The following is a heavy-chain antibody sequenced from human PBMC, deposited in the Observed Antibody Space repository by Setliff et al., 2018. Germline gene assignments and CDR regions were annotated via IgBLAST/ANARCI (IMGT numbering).Heavy chain of an antibody. CDR3: ARAHTWSLPNDNSGYPGWFDP. V-gene: IGHV4-39*02. CDR2: IYYSGGT. J-gene: IGHJ5*02. CDR1: GDSISSSNSF. D-gene: IGHD3-22*01. Sequence: ETLSLTCTVSGDSISSSNSFWGWIRQPPGKGLEWIGSIYYSGGTYYNPSLKSRVTMSVDTSKNHVSLKLSSVTAADTAVYYCARAHTWSLPNDNSGYPGWFDPWGQGTLVTVS.